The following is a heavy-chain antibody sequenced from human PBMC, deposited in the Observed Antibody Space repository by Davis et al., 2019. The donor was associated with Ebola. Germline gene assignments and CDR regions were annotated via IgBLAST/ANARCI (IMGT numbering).Heavy chain of an antibody. CDR3: ARGITMVRGQDYFDY. V-gene: IGHV1-69*05. CDR2: IIPIFGTA. Sequence: SVKVSCKASGGTFSSYAISWVRQAPGQGLEWMGGIIPIFGTANYAQKLQGRVNMTTDTSTSTAYMELRSLRSDDTAVYYCARGITMVRGQDYFDYWGQGTLVTVSS. D-gene: IGHD3-10*01. CDR1: GGTFSSYA. J-gene: IGHJ4*02.